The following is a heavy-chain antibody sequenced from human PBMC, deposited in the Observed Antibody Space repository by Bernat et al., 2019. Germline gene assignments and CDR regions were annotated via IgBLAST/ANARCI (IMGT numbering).Heavy chain of an antibody. CDR2: ISSSTTSI. J-gene: IGHJ4*02. CDR3: ARDKYGDYTYDY. Sequence: EVQLVESGGGLVQPGGSLTLSCAASGFTFTTYSMNWVRQAPGKGLEWVSFISSSTTSIYYAASVKGRFTISRDNAKNSLDLQMNSLRADDTAVYYCARDKYGDYTYDYWGQGTLVTVAS. CDR1: GFTFTTYS. D-gene: IGHD3-3*01. V-gene: IGHV3-21*01.